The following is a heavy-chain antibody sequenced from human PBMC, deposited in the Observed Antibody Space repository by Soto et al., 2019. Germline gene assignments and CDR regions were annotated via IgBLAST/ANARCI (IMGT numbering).Heavy chain of an antibody. D-gene: IGHD1-1*01. Sequence: GSLRLSCAASGFTFSSYAMSWVRQAPGKGLEWVSAISGSGGSTYYADSVKGRFTISRDNSKNTLYLQMNSLRAEDTAVYYCAKRRTDLPLLSGMDVWGQGTTVTVSS. CDR3: AKRRTDLPLLSGMDV. V-gene: IGHV3-23*01. CDR2: ISGSGGST. CDR1: GFTFSSYA. J-gene: IGHJ6*02.